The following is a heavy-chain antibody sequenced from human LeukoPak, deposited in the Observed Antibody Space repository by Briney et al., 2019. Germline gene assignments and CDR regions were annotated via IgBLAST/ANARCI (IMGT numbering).Heavy chain of an antibody. CDR1: GGSLTSYY. CDR3: ARLGSYFDY. CDR2: IYYSGSV. J-gene: IGHJ4*02. V-gene: IGHV4-59*08. Sequence: SETLSLTCTVSGGSLTSYYWSWIRQPPGKGLQWIGYIYYSGSVNYNPSLKSRVTISVDTSKNQFSLNLSSVTAADTAVYYCARLGSYFDYWGQGAQVTVSS.